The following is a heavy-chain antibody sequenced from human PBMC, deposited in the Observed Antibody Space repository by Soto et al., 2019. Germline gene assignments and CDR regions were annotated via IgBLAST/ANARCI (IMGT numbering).Heavy chain of an antibody. CDR1: GGTFSSYT. V-gene: IGHV1-69*02. Sequence: GASVKVSCKASGGTFSSYTISWVRQAPGQGLEWMGRIITILGIANYAQKFQGRVTITADKSTSTAYMELSSLRSEDTAVYYCARGPDSGSYYFAFDIWGQGTTVTVSS. CDR2: IITILGIA. J-gene: IGHJ3*02. D-gene: IGHD1-26*01. CDR3: ARGPDSGSYYFAFDI.